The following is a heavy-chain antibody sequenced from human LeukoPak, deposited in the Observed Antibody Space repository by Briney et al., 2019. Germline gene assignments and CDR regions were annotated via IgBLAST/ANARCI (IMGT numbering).Heavy chain of an antibody. J-gene: IGHJ6*03. CDR3: ARDFSPVVPAAKVMDYYYYMDV. CDR2: MNPNSGNT. D-gene: IGHD2-2*01. V-gene: IGHV1-8*01. Sequence: ASVKVSCKASGYTFTSYDINWVRQATGQGLEWMGWMNPNSGNTGYAQKFQGRVTMTRDMSTSTVYMELSSLRSEDTAVYYCARDFSPVVPAAKVMDYYYYMDVWGKGTTVTVSS. CDR1: GYTFTSYD.